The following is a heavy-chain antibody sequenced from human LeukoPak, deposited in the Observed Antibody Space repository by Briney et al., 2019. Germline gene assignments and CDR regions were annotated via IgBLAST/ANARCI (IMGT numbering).Heavy chain of an antibody. V-gene: IGHV4-4*02. CDR1: GGSISSINW. CDR3: ASSGSYRFDY. CDR2: IYHSGST. Sequence: PSETLSLTCAVSGGSISSINWWIWVRQPPGKGLEWIGEIYHSGSTTHNPSLKSRVTISVDKSKNQFSLKLNSVTAEDTAVYYCASSGSYRFDYWGQGTLVTVSS. D-gene: IGHD1-26*01. J-gene: IGHJ4*02.